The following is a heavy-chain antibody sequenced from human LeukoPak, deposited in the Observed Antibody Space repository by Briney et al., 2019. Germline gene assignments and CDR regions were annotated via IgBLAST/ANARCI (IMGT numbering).Heavy chain of an antibody. J-gene: IGHJ4*02. V-gene: IGHV3-33*08. Sequence: GGSLRLSCAASGLTFRNAWMSWVRQAPGKGLEWVAVIYYDGSNKYYADSVKGRFTISRDNSKNTLYLQMNSLRAEDTAVYYCARDRTYFSDYWGQGTLVTVSS. CDR3: ARDRTYFSDY. CDR1: GLTFRNAW. CDR2: IYYDGSNK.